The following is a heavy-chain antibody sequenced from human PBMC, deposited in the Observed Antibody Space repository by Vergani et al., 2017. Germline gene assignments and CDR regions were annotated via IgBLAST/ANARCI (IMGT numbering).Heavy chain of an antibody. CDR1: GGSISSYY. Sequence: QVQLQESGPGLVKPSETLSLTCTVSGGSISSYYWSWIRQPPGKGLEWIGYIYYSGSTNYNPSLKSRVTISVDPSKNPFSLKLGSVTAAATAVYYCARDYYYGSGSYSYYYGMDVWGQGTTVTVSS. CDR2: IYYSGST. D-gene: IGHD3-10*01. CDR3: ARDYYYGSGSYSYYYGMDV. V-gene: IGHV4-59*01. J-gene: IGHJ6*02.